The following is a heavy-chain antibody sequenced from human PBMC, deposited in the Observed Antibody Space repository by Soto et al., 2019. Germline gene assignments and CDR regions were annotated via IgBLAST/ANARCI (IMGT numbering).Heavy chain of an antibody. CDR2: MSYDGSNK. J-gene: IGHJ4*02. CDR1: GFTFSSYA. D-gene: IGHD3-16*01. CDR3: AGDGGAY. V-gene: IGHV3-30-3*01. Sequence: QVQLVESGGGVVQPGRSLRLSCAASGFTFSSYAMHWVRRAPGKGLEWMAVMSYDGSNKYYADSVKGRFTISRDNSKNTLYLEMNSLRPEETALYYCAGDGGAYWGQGTLVIVSS.